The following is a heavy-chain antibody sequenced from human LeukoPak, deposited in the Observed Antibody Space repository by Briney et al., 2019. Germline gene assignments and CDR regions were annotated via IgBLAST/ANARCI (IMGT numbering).Heavy chain of an antibody. Sequence: PSETLSLTCTVSGGSISSYYWSWIRQPPGKGLEWIGYIYYSGSTNYNPSLKSRVTISVDTSKNQFSLKLSSVTAADTAVHYCAGTILTGTSYYFDYWGQGTLVTVSS. D-gene: IGHD3-9*01. V-gene: IGHV4-59*01. CDR2: IYYSGST. CDR3: AGTILTGTSYYFDY. J-gene: IGHJ4*02. CDR1: GGSISSYY.